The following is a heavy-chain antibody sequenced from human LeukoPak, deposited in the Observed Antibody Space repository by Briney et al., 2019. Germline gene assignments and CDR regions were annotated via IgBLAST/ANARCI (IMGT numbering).Heavy chain of an antibody. CDR2: MNPNSGNT. J-gene: IGHJ4*02. CDR1: GYTFTSYD. Sequence: ASVKVSCKASGYTFTSYDINWVRQATGQGLEWMGWMNPNSGNTGYAQKFQGRVTMTRNTSISTAYMELSSLRSEDTAVYYYARGWWDYYGSGSPRDYWGQGTLVTVSS. D-gene: IGHD3-10*01. V-gene: IGHV1-8*01. CDR3: ARGWWDYYGSGSPRDY.